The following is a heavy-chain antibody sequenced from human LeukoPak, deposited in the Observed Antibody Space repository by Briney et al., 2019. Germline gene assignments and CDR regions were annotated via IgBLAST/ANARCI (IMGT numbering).Heavy chain of an antibody. V-gene: IGHV3-74*01. Sequence: GGSLRLSCAASGFTFSSYWMHWVRQAPGKGLVWVSRINSDGSSTSYADSVKGRFTISRDNAKNTLYLQMNSLRAEDTAVYYCARAGGYCSGGSCYESWFDPWGQGTPVTVSS. CDR1: GFTFSSYW. J-gene: IGHJ5*02. D-gene: IGHD2-15*01. CDR3: ARAGGYCSGGSCYESWFDP. CDR2: INSDGSST.